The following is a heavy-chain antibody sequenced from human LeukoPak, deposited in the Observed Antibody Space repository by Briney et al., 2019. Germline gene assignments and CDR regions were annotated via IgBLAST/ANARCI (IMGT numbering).Heavy chain of an antibody. CDR1: GGSFSDYD. V-gene: IGHV4-34*01. CDR2: INHSGTT. D-gene: IGHD2-2*01. J-gene: IGHJ6*03. CDR3: ARGQYCSSTSCRRTYAYYYYYMDV. Sequence: PSETLSLTCAVYGGSFSDYDWSWIRQPPGKGLEWIGEINHSGTTNDNPSLKSRVTMSVDTSKSQFSLKLSSVTAADTAVYYCARGQYCSSTSCRRTYAYYYYYMDVWGKGTTVTISS.